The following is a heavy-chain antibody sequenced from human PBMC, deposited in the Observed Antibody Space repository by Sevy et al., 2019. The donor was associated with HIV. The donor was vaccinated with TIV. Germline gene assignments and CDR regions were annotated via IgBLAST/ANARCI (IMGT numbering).Heavy chain of an antibody. CDR2: INYTGNT. Sequence: SETLSLTCGVFGGSISDYYWTWIRQLPGKGLEWIGEINYTGNTNDNPSLESRVTISVDTSKNQFSLKLTSVTAADTAVYYCARRRRMGIQLWKADYWGQGTLVTVSS. J-gene: IGHJ4*02. CDR1: GGSISDYY. CDR3: ARRRRMGIQLWKADY. V-gene: IGHV4-34*01. D-gene: IGHD5-18*01.